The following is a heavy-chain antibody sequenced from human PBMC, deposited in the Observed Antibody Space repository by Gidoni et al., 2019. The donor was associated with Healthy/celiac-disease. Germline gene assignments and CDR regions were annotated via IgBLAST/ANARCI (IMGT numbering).Heavy chain of an antibody. V-gene: IGHV3-33*01. J-gene: IGHJ6*02. CDR1: GFTFSSYG. CDR3: ARDRYYYGSGSYSPYYYYGMDV. CDR2: IWYDGSNK. Sequence: QVQLVESGGGVVQPGRSLRLSCAASGFTFSSYGMHWVRQAPGKGLEWVAVIWYDGSNKYYADSVKGRFTISRDNSKNTLYLQMNSLRAEDTAVYYCARDRYYYGSGSYSPYYYYGMDVWGQGTTVTVSS. D-gene: IGHD3-10*01.